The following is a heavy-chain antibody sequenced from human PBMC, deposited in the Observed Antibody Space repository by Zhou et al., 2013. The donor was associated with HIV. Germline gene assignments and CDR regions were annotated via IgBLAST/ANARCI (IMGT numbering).Heavy chain of an antibody. V-gene: IGHV1-69*04. CDR1: GGMFSNYV. J-gene: IGHJ5*01. D-gene: IGHD2-15*01. CDR3: ATLPGGPSGSWIDS. Sequence: QVQLVQSGAEVKKPGSSVNISCQAFGGMFSNYVISWVRQAPGQGLEWLGRIIPRLASTNYAQKFQGRVTITADKSTSTAYIDLSTLRSEDTAIYYCATLPGGPSGSWIDSWGQGTLVTVSS. CDR2: IIPRLAST.